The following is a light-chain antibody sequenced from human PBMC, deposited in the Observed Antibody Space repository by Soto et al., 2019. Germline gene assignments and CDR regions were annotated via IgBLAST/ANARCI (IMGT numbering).Light chain of an antibody. J-gene: IGLJ1*01. CDR1: FSDVGGYDY. CDR2: EFT. CDR3: SSHTSGSTRV. Sequence: QSVLTQPASVSGSPGQSIAISCTGTFSDVGGYDYVSWYQQHPDKAPKLMIYEFTKRPSGVSNRFSGSKSGNTASLTISGLQPEDEADYYCSSHTSGSTRVFGSGTKVTVL. V-gene: IGLV2-14*01.